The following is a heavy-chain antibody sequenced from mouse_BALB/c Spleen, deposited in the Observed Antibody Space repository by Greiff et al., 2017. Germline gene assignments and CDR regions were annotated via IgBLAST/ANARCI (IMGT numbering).Heavy chain of an antibody. CDR1: GYTFSSYW. CDR2: ILPGSGST. J-gene: IGHJ3*01. D-gene: IGHD1-1*01. V-gene: IGHV1-9*01. Sequence: VQLQQSGAELMKPGASVKISCKATGYTFSSYWIEWVKQRPGHGLEWIGEILPGSGSTNYNEKFKGKATFTADTSSNTAYMQLSSLTSEDSAVYYCARGNYYGSSWGWFAYWGQGTLVTVSA. CDR3: ARGNYYGSSWGWFAY.